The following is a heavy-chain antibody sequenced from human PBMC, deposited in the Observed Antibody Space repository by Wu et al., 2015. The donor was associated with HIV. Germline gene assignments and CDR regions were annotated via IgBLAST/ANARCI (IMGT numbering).Heavy chain of an antibody. Sequence: QVHLLQSGAEVKKPGSSVRVSCKASGATFKSYALSWVRQAPGQGLEWMGRLIPMYGTANYAQKLQGRVTMTTDTSTSTAYMELSSLRSEDTAVYYCARRVYGDYLNYYYYYGMDVWGQGTTVTVSS. J-gene: IGHJ6*02. CDR1: GATFKSYA. V-gene: IGHV1-69*05. CDR3: ARRVYGDYLNYYYYYGMDV. D-gene: IGHD4-17*01. CDR2: LIPMYGTA.